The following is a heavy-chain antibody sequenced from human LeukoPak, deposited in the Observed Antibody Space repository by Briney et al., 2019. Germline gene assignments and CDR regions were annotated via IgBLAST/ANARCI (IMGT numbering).Heavy chain of an antibody. V-gene: IGHV1-18*01. D-gene: IGHD2-21*02. J-gene: IGHJ4*02. CDR1: GYTFTSYG. CDR3: AREMVVTATGIFDY. CDR2: ISAYNGNT. Sequence: ASVKVSCKASGYTFTSYGISWVRQAPGQGLEWMGWISAYNGNTNYAQKLQGRVTVTTDTSTSTAYMELRSLRSDDTAVYYCAREMVVTATGIFDYWGQGTLVTVSS.